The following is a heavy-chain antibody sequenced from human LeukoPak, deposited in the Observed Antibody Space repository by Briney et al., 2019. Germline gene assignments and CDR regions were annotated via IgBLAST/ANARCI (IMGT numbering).Heavy chain of an antibody. V-gene: IGHV3-48*02. CDR1: GFTFSNFA. Sequence: PGGSLRLSCAASGFTFSNFATNWVRQAPGKGLEWVSYISSSSSAIYYADSVKGRFTISRDNAKNSLYLQMNSLRDEDTAVYYCARDGGPCSGGSCYPPYYYGMDVWGQGTTVTVSS. J-gene: IGHJ6*02. CDR2: ISSSSSAI. CDR3: ARDGGPCSGGSCYPPYYYGMDV. D-gene: IGHD2-15*01.